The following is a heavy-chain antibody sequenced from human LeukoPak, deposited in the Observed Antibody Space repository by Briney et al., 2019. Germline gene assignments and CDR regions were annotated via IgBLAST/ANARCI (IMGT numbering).Heavy chain of an antibody. Sequence: SETLSLTCTVSGGSVSSGSYYWSWIRQPPGKGLEWIGYIYYSGSTNYNPSLKSRVTISVDTSMNQFSLKLSSVTAADTAVYYCARDSTYYYDSSGYSDYYYYYGMDVWGQGTTVTVSS. CDR1: GGSVSSGSYY. CDR2: IYYSGST. CDR3: ARDSTYYYDSSGYSDYYYYYGMDV. V-gene: IGHV4-61*01. J-gene: IGHJ6*02. D-gene: IGHD3-22*01.